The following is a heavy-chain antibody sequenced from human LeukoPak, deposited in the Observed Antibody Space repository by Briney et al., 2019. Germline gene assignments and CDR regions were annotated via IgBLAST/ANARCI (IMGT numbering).Heavy chain of an antibody. CDR1: GFTFSNAW. CDR2: IVSKTDGGTT. CDR3: TTGIIAAAGGDY. D-gene: IGHD6-13*01. V-gene: IGHV3-15*04. J-gene: IGHJ4*02. Sequence: KPGGSLRLSCAASGFTFSNAWMSWVRQAPGKGLEWVGRIVSKTDGGTTDYAAPVKGRFTISRDDSKNTLYLQMNSLKTEDTAVYYCTTGIIAAAGGDYWGQGTLVTVSS.